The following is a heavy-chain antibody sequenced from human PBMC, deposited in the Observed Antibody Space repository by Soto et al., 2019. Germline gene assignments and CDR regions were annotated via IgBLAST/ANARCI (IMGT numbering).Heavy chain of an antibody. V-gene: IGHV1-2*02. CDR3: ARERYQVISDGMDV. Sequence: ASVKVSCKASGYTFTGYYVHWAREAPGQGLEWTGWINPETGGTSYAQKFQGRVTLSRDTSINTAYLEVSRLRFDDAAVYFCARERYQVISDGMDVWGQGTTVTVSS. CDR1: GYTFTGYY. D-gene: IGHD2-2*01. J-gene: IGHJ6*02. CDR2: INPETGGT.